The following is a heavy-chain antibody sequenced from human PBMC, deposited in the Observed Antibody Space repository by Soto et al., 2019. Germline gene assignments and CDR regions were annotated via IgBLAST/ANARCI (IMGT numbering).Heavy chain of an antibody. Sequence: QMQLVQSGPEVKKPGTSVKVSCKASGFTFTSSAVQWVRQARGQRLEWIGWIVVGSGNTNYAQKFQERVTITRDMSTSTADMELSSLRSEDTAVYYCAADPLGDYGMDVWGQGTTVTVSS. CDR3: AADPLGDYGMDV. D-gene: IGHD4-17*01. V-gene: IGHV1-58*01. CDR1: GFTFTSSA. J-gene: IGHJ6*02. CDR2: IVVGSGNT.